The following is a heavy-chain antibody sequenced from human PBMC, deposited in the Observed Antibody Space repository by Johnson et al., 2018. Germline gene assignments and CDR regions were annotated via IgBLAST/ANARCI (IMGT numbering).Heavy chain of an antibody. J-gene: IGHJ1*01. CDR3: ARSQSAYDGDYVGAEYFQH. V-gene: IGHV3-21*01. CDR1: GFTFSSYA. CDR2: ISSSSSYI. D-gene: IGHD4-17*01. Sequence: EVQLLESGGGLVQXGGSLRLSCAASGFTFSSYAMSWVRQAPGKGLEWVSSISSSSSYIHYADSLKGRFTISRDNAKNSLYLQMNSRRAEDTAVYYCARSQSAYDGDYVGAEYFQHWGQGTLVTVSS.